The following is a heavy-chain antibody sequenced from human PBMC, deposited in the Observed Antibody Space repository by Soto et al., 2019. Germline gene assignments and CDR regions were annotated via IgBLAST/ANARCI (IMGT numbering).Heavy chain of an antibody. CDR2: ISAYNGNT. CDR3: ARERITIFGVVIMPYGMDV. CDR1: GYTFTSYG. J-gene: IGHJ6*02. Sequence: ASVKVSCKASGYTFTSYGISWVRQAPGQGLEWMGWISAYNGNTNYNPSLKSRVTISVDTSKNQFSLKLSSVTAADTAVYYCARERITIFGVVIMPYGMDVWGQGTTVTVSS. D-gene: IGHD3-3*01. V-gene: IGHV1-18*01.